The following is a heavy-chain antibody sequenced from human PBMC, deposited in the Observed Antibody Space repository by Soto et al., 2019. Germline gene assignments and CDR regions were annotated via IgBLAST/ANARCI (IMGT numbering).Heavy chain of an antibody. V-gene: IGHV4-59*11. CDR1: GASISSLY. J-gene: IGHJ6*02. D-gene: IGHD2-15*01. CDR2: IHYSGST. CDR3: ARGGWSMDV. Sequence: SETLSLTCTISGASISSLYGSWVRQPPGKGLEWIGYIHYSGSTNYNPSLKSRVTILVDTSKNQFSLRLSSVTAADTAVYYCARGGWSMDVWGQGTTVTVSS.